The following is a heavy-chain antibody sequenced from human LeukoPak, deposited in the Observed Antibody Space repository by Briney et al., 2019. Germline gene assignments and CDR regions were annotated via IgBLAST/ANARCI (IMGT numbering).Heavy chain of an antibody. V-gene: IGHV4-39*01. CDR1: GGSIRSSYYY. CDR3: ASYGIIRGIADY. J-gene: IGHJ4*02. Sequence: PSETLSLTCTVSGGSIRSSYYYWGWIRQPPGKGLEWIGSIYYSGSTYYNPSLKSRVTISVDTSKNQFSLKLSSVTAADTAVYYCASYGIIRGIADYWGQGTLVTVSS. D-gene: IGHD3-10*01. CDR2: IYYSGST.